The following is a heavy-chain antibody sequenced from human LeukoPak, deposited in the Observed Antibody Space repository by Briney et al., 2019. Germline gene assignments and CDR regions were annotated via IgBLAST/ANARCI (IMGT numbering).Heavy chain of an antibody. CDR2: IYHSGST. V-gene: IGHV4-38-2*02. J-gene: IGHJ4*02. CDR1: GYSISSGFY. CDR3: ARWTIQLWLKKYYFDY. D-gene: IGHD5-18*01. Sequence: TSETLSLACTVSGYSISSGFYWGWIRQPPGKGLEWIGNIYHSGSTYYNPSLKSRVTISVDTSKNQFSLKLISVTAADTAVYYCARWTIQLWLKKYYFDYWGQGTLVTVSS.